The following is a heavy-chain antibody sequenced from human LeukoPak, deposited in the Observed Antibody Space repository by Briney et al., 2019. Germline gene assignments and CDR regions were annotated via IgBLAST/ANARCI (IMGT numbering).Heavy chain of an antibody. Sequence: SETLSLTCAVYGGSFSGYYWSWIRQPPGKGLEWIGEINHSGSTNYNPSLKSRVTISVDTSKNQFSLKLSSVTAEDTAVYYCARESSWDDYYYYYMDVWGKGTTVTVSS. D-gene: IGHD6-13*01. CDR3: ARESSWDDYYYYYMDV. CDR2: INHSGST. CDR1: GGSFSGYY. J-gene: IGHJ6*03. V-gene: IGHV4-34*01.